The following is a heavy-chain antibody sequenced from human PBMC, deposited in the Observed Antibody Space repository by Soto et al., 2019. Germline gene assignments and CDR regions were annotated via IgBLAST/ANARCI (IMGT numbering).Heavy chain of an antibody. J-gene: IGHJ5*02. V-gene: IGHV1-46*01. D-gene: IGHD6-13*01. Sequence: QVQLVQSGAEVKKPGASVKVSCKASGYTFTSHYIHWVRQAPGQDFECMGVIDPSGGSTTYAQKFQGRVTMTRDTSSSTVYMQVSRLRSEDTAMYYCARLIAAARRNWFDPWGQGTLVTVSS. CDR3: ARLIAAARRNWFDP. CDR2: IDPSGGST. CDR1: GYTFTSHY.